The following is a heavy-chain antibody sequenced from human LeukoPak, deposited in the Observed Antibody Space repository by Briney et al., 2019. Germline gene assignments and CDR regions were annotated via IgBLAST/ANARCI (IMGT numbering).Heavy chain of an antibody. CDR3: ARPFRGGDSCPGY. CDR1: GYSFTNHW. CDR2: IYPGDSDT. Sequence: GESLKISCEGSGYSFTNHWIGWVRQMPGKGLEWMGIIYPGDSDTRYSPSFQGQVTISADKSISTAYLQWSSLKASDTAMYYCARPFRGGDSCPGYWGQGTLVTVSS. V-gene: IGHV5-51*01. D-gene: IGHD2-15*01. J-gene: IGHJ4*02.